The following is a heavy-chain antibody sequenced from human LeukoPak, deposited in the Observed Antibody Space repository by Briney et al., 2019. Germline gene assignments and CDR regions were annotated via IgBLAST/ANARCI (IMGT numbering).Heavy chain of an antibody. CDR3: ARASMIVQGINDY. J-gene: IGHJ4*02. CDR1: GGTFSSYA. CDR2: IIPILGIA. V-gene: IGHV1-69*04. D-gene: IGHD3-22*01. Sequence: ASVKVSCKASGGTFSSYAISWVRQAPGQGLEWMGRIIPILGIANYAQKFQGRVTITADKSTSTAYMELSSLRSEDTAVYYCARASMIVQGINDYWGQGTLVTVSS.